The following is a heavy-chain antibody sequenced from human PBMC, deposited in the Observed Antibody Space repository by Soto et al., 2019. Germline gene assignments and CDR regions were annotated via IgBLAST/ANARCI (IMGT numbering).Heavy chain of an antibody. Sequence: QVQLEQWGAGLLKFSGTLSLRYVLSGGSFSGFYWSWIRQPPGQGLEWIGDINPSGSTNYNPSLESRVTIAIDTSNNHFSLNVSSVTAADTAVYYCARVFGYYYYYMDVWGKGTTVSVFS. CDR1: GGSFSGFY. V-gene: IGHV4-34*02. CDR3: ARVFGYYYYYMDV. D-gene: IGHD3-3*01. CDR2: INPSGST. J-gene: IGHJ6*03.